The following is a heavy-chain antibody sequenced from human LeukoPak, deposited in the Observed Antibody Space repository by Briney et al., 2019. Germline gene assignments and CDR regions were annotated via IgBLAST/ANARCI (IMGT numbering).Heavy chain of an antibody. Sequence: GGSLRLSCAASGFTFSSYGMHWVRQAPGKGLEWVAVIWYDGSNKYYADSVKGRFTISGDNSKNTLYLQMNSLRAEDTAVYYCARDPYGDTLAGDFAFDIWGQGTMVTVSS. CDR2: IWYDGSNK. J-gene: IGHJ3*02. CDR1: GFTFSSYG. CDR3: ARDPYGDTLAGDFAFDI. V-gene: IGHV3-33*01. D-gene: IGHD3-9*01.